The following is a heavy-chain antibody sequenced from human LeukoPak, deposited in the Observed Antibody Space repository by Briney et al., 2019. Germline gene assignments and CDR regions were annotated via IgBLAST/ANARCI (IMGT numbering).Heavy chain of an antibody. CDR2: TYYSGST. J-gene: IGHJ4*02. CDR1: GGSISSSSYY. V-gene: IGHV4-39*01. CDR3: ASHLITYYDFWSGYSLDY. D-gene: IGHD3-3*01. Sequence: SQTLSLTCAVSGGSISSSSYYWGWIRQPPGKGLEWIGSTYYSGSTYYNPSLKSRVTISVDTSKNQFSLKLSSVTAADTAVYYCASHLITYYDFWSGYSLDYWGQGTLVTVSS.